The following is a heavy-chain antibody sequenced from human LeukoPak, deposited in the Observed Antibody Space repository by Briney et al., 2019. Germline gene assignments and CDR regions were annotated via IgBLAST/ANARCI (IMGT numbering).Heavy chain of an antibody. D-gene: IGHD3-3*01. CDR2: ISSGGSYK. J-gene: IGHJ6*03. Sequence: PGGSLRLSCAASGFTFSSYAMHWVRQAPGKGLEWVAIISSGGSYKNHVDSGKDRFTISRDNSKNTLYLEMKSLRAEDTAVYSCARDRPSTVFGVADYYYMDVWGKGTRVTVSS. V-gene: IGHV3-30*04. CDR1: GFTFSSYA. CDR3: ARDRPSTVFGVADYYYMDV.